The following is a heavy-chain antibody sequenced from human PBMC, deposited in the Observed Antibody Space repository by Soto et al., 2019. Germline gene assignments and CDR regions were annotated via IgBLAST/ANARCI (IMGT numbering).Heavy chain of an antibody. Sequence: GASVKVSCKAPGNTSPSFVITWVRKATGQGLEWMGWMNPNSGNTGYAQKFQGRVTMTRNTSISTAYMELSSLRSEDTAVYYCARVIVATKYNWFDPWGQGTLVTVSS. CDR3: ARVIVATKYNWFDP. CDR2: MNPNSGNT. D-gene: IGHD5-12*01. CDR1: GNTSPSFV. J-gene: IGHJ5*02. V-gene: IGHV1-8*01.